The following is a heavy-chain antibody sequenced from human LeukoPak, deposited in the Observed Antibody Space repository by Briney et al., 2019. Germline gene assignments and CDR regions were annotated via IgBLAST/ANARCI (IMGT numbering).Heavy chain of an antibody. J-gene: IGHJ6*03. Sequence: GTSVKVSCKASGFTFTSSAVQWVRQARGQRLEWIGWIVVGSGNTNYAQKFQGRVTITADESTSTIYMELSSLRSEDTAVYYCARGLRYQLPYYYYYYMDVWGKGTTVTVSS. D-gene: IGHD2-2*01. CDR2: IVVGSGNT. CDR3: ARGLRYQLPYYYYYYMDV. V-gene: IGHV1-58*01. CDR1: GFTFTSSA.